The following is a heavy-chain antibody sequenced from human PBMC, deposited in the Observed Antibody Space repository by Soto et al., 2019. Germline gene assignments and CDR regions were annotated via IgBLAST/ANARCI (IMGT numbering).Heavy chain of an antibody. CDR2: IKDDGSEI. Sequence: EVQLVESGGGLVQPGGSLRLSCAASGFIFSTSWMTWVRQAPGKGLVWVANIKDDGSEIYYVASVRGRFTISRDNARSTLYLQMNNLRAEDTAHYYCVRDHDLYVRHFRNWGQGTLVTVSS. CDR3: VRDHDLYVRHFRN. J-gene: IGHJ1*01. D-gene: IGHD1-1*01. V-gene: IGHV3-7*01. CDR1: GFIFSTSW.